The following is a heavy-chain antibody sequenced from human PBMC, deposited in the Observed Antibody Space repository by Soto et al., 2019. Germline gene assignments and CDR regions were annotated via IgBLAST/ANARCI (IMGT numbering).Heavy chain of an antibody. CDR3: ARGDVYPDHTAYYYLMDV. D-gene: IGHD5-18*01. V-gene: IGHV1-69*01. CDR1: GDTFSRCG. Sequence: QVQLVQSGAEVKKPRSSVKVSCKASGDTFSRCGISWVRQAPGQGLEWMGGIIPILGSAYFTQKFQDRVTITADASTSIAYMELSSLRSEDTAVYYCARGDVYPDHTAYYYLMDVWGQGTMVTVSS. J-gene: IGHJ6*02. CDR2: IIPILGSA.